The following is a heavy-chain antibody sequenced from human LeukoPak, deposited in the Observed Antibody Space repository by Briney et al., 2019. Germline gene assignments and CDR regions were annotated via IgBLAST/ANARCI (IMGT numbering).Heavy chain of an antibody. J-gene: IGHJ4*02. Sequence: GGSLRLSCAASGFTFSNAWMSWVRQAPGKGLEWVGRIKSKTDGGTTDYAAPVRGRFTISRDDSKNTLYVQMNSLKTEDTAVYYCTTGPYDYGSGTYYHWGQGTLVTVSS. V-gene: IGHV3-15*01. D-gene: IGHD3-10*01. CDR1: GFTFSNAW. CDR2: IKSKTDGGTT. CDR3: TTGPYDYGSGTYYH.